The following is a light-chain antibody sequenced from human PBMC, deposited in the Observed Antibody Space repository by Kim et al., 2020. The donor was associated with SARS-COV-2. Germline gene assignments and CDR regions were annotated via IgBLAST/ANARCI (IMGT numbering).Light chain of an antibody. V-gene: IGLV6-57*01. Sequence: GKTVTLSCTHSSGSIASNYVQWYQQRPGSSPTTVIYGDDQRPSGVPDRFSGPIDSSANSASLTSSSLKTEDEADYYCQSYDNYNQVFGGGTKLTVL. CDR3: QSYDNYNQV. CDR1: SGSIASNY. CDR2: GDD. J-gene: IGLJ3*02.